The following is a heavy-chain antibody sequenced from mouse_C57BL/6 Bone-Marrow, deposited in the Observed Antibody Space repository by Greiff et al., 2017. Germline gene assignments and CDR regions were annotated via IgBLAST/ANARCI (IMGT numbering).Heavy chain of an antibody. J-gene: IGHJ2*01. V-gene: IGHV5-6*01. D-gene: IGHD1-1*01. CDR2: ISSGGSYT. CDR3: ARGGVVATNYFDY. Sequence: EVKLMESGGDLVKPGGSLKLSCAASGFTFSSYGMSWVRQTPDKRLEWVATISSGGSYTYYPDSVKGRFTISRDNTKNTLYLQMRSRKSEDTAMYYCARGGVVATNYFDYWGQGTTLTVSS. CDR1: GFTFSSYG.